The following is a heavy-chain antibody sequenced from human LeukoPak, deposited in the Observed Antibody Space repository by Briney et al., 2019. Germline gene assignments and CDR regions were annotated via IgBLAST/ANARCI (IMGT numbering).Heavy chain of an antibody. CDR2: IYHSGST. V-gene: IGHV4-30-2*01. J-gene: IGHJ4*02. D-gene: IGHD1-1*01. CDR1: GGSISSGGYY. CDR3: ARGQLELIDY. Sequence: SQTLSLTCTVSGGSISSGGYYWSWIRQPPGKGLEWIGYIYHSGSTYCNPSLKSRVTISVDRSKNQFSLKLSSVTAADTAVYYCARGQLELIDYWGQGTLVTVSS.